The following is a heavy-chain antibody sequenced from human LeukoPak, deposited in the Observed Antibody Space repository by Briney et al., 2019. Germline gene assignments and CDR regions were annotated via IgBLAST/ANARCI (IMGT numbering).Heavy chain of an antibody. CDR3: ARGFDSSWLFVNVYYMDV. Sequence: GGSLRLSCAASGFTFSSYAMSWVRQAPGKGLEWVSAISGSGGSTYYADSVKGRFTISRDNSKNTLYLQMNSLRAEDTAVYYCARGFDSSWLFVNVYYMDVWGKGTTVTISS. CDR1: GFTFSSYA. J-gene: IGHJ6*03. V-gene: IGHV3-23*01. D-gene: IGHD6-13*01. CDR2: ISGSGGST.